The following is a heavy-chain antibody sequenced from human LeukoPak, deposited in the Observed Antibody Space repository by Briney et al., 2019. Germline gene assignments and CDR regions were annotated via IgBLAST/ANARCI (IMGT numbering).Heavy chain of an antibody. CDR1: GGTFSSYA. CDR2: IIPIFGTA. Sequence: SVKVSCXASGGTFSSYAISWVRQAPRQGLEWMGRIIPIFGTANYAQKFQGRVTITTDESTSTAYMELSSLRSEDTAVYYCARPRGIVAGDAFDIWGQGTMVTVSS. D-gene: IGHD6-25*01. V-gene: IGHV1-69*05. J-gene: IGHJ3*02. CDR3: ARPRGIVAGDAFDI.